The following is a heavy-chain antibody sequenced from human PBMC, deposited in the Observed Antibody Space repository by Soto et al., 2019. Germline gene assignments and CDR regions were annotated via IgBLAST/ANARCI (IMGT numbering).Heavy chain of an antibody. CDR1: GYTFTSYG. Sequence: ASVKVSCKASGYTFTSYGISWVRQAPGQGLEWMGWISAYNGNTNYAQKLQGRVTMTTDTSTSTAYMELRSLRSDDTAVYYCARVVYGYCNSTSCYGPEAFDIWGQGTMVTVS. V-gene: IGHV1-18*01. J-gene: IGHJ3*02. CDR3: ARVVYGYCNSTSCYGPEAFDI. D-gene: IGHD2-2*03. CDR2: ISAYNGNT.